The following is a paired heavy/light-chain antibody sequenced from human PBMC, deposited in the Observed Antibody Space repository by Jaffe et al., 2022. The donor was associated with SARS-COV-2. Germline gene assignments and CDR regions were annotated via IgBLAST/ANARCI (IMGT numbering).Heavy chain of an antibody. CDR1: GFTFSSYA. Sequence: EVQLLESGGGLVQPGGSLRLSCAASGFTFSSYAMSWVRQAPGKGLEWVSAISGSGGSTYYADSVKGRFTISRDNSKNTLYLQMNSLRAEDTAVYYCAKDLGEITIFGVLGTPWDAFDIWGQGTMVTVSS. J-gene: IGHJ3*02. D-gene: IGHD3-3*01. V-gene: IGHV3-23*01. CDR2: ISGSGGST. CDR3: AKDLGEITIFGVLGTPWDAFDI.
Light chain of an antibody. V-gene: IGKV3-15*01. Sequence: EIVMTQSPATLSVSPGERATLSCRASQSVSSNLAWYQQKPGQAPRLLIYGASTRATGIPARFSGSGSGTEFTLTISSLQSEDFAVYYCQQDKSAFGQGTKLEIK. J-gene: IGKJ2*01. CDR3: QQDKSA. CDR2: GAS. CDR1: QSVSSN.